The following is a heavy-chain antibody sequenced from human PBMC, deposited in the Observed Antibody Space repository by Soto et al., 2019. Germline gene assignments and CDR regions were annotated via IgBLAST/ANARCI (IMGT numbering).Heavy chain of an antibody. CDR3: ARGRSTYCGGDCYRHDY. CDR1: GFTFSSYA. CDR2: ISYDGSSN. D-gene: IGHD2-21*02. J-gene: IGHJ4*02. Sequence: QAQLVETGGDVVQPGRSLRLSCAASGFTFSSYAMHWVRQAPGKGLEWEAVISYDGSSNVYADSVKGRLTVSRDNSKNTLYLQMNSLRPEDTAVYHCARGRSTYCGGDCYRHDYWGQGTLVTVSS. V-gene: IGHV3-30-3*01.